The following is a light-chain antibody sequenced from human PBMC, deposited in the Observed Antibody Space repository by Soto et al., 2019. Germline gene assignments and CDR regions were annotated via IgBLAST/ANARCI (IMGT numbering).Light chain of an antibody. V-gene: IGKV3-15*01. Sequence: EIVMTQSPATLSVSPGERATLSCRASQSVSSNLAWYQQKPGQAPRLLIYGASTRATGIPARFSGSGSGTEFTLTISSLQSEDFSFYYCQQYNNYPPSTLGPG. CDR2: GAS. J-gene: IGKJ3*01. CDR1: QSVSSN. CDR3: QQYNNYPPST.